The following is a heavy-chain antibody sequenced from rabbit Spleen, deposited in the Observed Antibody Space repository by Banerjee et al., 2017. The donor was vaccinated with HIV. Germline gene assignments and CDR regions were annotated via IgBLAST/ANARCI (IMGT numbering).Heavy chain of an antibody. CDR1: GFDFNSYY. J-gene: IGHJ4*01. CDR3: ARGGGL. V-gene: IGHV1S7*01. Sequence: QLKESGGGLVPPGGSLKLSCKASGFDFNSYYMSWVRQAPGKGLEWIGYIDPLFGSAYYASWVNGRFSISRENTQNTVSLQLNSLTAADTATYFCARGGGLWGPGTLGTVS. CDR2: IDPLFGSA.